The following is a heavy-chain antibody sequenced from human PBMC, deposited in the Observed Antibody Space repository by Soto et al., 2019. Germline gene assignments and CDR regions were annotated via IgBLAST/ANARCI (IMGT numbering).Heavy chain of an antibody. CDR2: IYYNGTT. CDR1: GGSISSPNFY. Sequence: SETVSLTCTVSGGSISSPNFYWSWIRQHPGKGLEWIGHIYYNGTTYYNPTLKSRVSISVDTSKNQFSLKLSSVTAADTAVYYCTRSIPHRAQGTLVTVSS. CDR3: TRSIPH. J-gene: IGHJ4*02. V-gene: IGHV4-31*03. D-gene: IGHD2-2*02.